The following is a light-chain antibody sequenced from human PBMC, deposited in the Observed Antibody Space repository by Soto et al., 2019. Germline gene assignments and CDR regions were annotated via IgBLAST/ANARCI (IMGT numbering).Light chain of an antibody. CDR1: QSVSSH. V-gene: IGKV3-11*01. CDR3: QQRSDWPPT. Sequence: EIVLTQSPATLSLSPGERATLSCRASQSVSSHLFWYQQKAGQVPRLLIYDASNRVTGIPARFGGSGSGTDFTLTISGLEPEGFAVYYCQQRSDWPPTFGGGTKVEIK. CDR2: DAS. J-gene: IGKJ4*01.